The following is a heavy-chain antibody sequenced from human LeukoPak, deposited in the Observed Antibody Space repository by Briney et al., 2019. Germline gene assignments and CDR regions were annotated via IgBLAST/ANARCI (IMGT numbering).Heavy chain of an antibody. V-gene: IGHV3-9*03. CDR3: AKDLAAGLLGAFDI. CDR2: ISWNSGSI. CDR1: GFTFDDYA. J-gene: IGHJ3*02. Sequence: GGSLRLSCAASGFTFDDYAVHWVRQAPGKGLEWVSGISWNSGSIGYADSVKGRFTISRDNAKNSLYLQMNSLRAEDMALYYCAKDLAAGLLGAFDIWGQGTMVTVSS. D-gene: IGHD2-15*01.